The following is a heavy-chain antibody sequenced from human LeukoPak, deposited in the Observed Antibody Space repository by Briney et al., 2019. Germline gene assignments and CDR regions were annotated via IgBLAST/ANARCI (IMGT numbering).Heavy chain of an antibody. Sequence: GGSLRLSCVASGFTLNTYGMNWVRQAPGKGLEWVSFISSSRSYIYYADSVKGRFTIARDNAKKLVHLQMNSLRAEDTAVYYCARQRDGYNSADFWGQGTLVTVSS. D-gene: IGHD5-24*01. CDR2: ISSSRSYI. CDR3: ARQRDGYNSADF. V-gene: IGHV3-21*04. CDR1: GFTLNTYG. J-gene: IGHJ4*02.